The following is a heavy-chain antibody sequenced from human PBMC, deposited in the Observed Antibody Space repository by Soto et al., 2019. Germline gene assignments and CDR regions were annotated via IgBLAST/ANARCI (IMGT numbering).Heavy chain of an antibody. CDR1: GGTFSSYT. CDR3: ARPSCGAACYYYGMED. Sequence: QVQLVQSGAEVKKPGSSVKVSCKASGGTFSSYTISWVRQAPGQGLEWMGGIIPTFGTADYAQKFQGRVTITADESTSTGYMELSSLRSEDTALYYCARPSCGAACYYYGMEDWGQGTAVTVSS. V-gene: IGHV1-69*12. J-gene: IGHJ6*02. D-gene: IGHD2-21*01. CDR2: IIPTFGTA.